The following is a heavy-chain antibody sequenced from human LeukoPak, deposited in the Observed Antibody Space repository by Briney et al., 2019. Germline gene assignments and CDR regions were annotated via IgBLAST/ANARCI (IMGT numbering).Heavy chain of an antibody. V-gene: IGHV3-73*01. CDR2: IRSKADNYVT. J-gene: IGHJ4*02. CDR1: GFSFSGSG. Sequence: GGSLRLSCAASGFSFSGSGIHWVRQASGKGLEWVARIRSKADNYVTAYAASVKGRFTISRDNSKNTLYLQMGSLRAEDMAVYYCAGGDGYRDIGLLDYWGQGTLVTVSS. CDR3: AGGDGYRDIGLLDY. D-gene: IGHD5-24*01.